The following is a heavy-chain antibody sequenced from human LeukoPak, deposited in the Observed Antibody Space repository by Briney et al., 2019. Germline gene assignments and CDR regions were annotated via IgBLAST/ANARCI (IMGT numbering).Heavy chain of an antibody. V-gene: IGHV3-48*03. CDR2: ISSSDSTI. D-gene: IGHD4-23*01. J-gene: IGHJ4*02. CDR3: ARDYGGSSPFDY. Sequence: GGSLRLSCAASIFNFRSSGMHWVRQAPGKGLEWVSYISSSDSTIYYADSVKGRFTISRDNAKNPLYLQMNSLRAEDTAVYYCARDYGGSSPFDYWGQGTLVTVSS. CDR1: IFNFRSSG.